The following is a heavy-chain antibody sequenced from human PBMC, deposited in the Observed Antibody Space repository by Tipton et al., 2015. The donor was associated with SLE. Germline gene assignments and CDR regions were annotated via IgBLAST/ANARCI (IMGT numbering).Heavy chain of an antibody. V-gene: IGHV4-39*07. CDR3: ARRGEQWLEGFSHWFFDL. CDR2: INYSGST. D-gene: IGHD6-19*01. CDR1: GGSISSSYYY. Sequence: TLSLTCTVSGGSISSSYYYWGWIRQPPGKGLEWVGTINYSGSTYYNPSLKSRVTMSIDPSQNQFSLKLSSVTAADTAVYYCARRGEQWLEGFSHWFFDLWGRGTLVTVSS. J-gene: IGHJ2*01.